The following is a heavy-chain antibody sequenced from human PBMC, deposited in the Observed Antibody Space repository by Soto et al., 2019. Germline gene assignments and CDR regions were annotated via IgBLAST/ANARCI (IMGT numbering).Heavy chain of an antibody. J-gene: IGHJ6*02. Sequence: ASVKVSCKVSGYTLTALSMHWVRQAPGKGLEWMGGFDPEDGETIYAQKFQGRVTMTEDTSTDTAYMELSSLRSEDTAVYYCATVTHGQLETYYGMDVWGQGTTVTVSS. V-gene: IGHV1-24*01. CDR2: FDPEDGET. CDR3: ATVTHGQLETYYGMDV. CDR1: GYTLTALS. D-gene: IGHD6-13*01.